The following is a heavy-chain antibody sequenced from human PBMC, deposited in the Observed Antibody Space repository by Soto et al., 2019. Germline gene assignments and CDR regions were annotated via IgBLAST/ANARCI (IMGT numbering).Heavy chain of an antibody. J-gene: IGHJ5*02. Sequence: QVQLVQSGAEVKKPGSSVKVSCKASGGTFSSYASSWVRQAPGQGLEWMGGIIPIFGTANYAQKFQGRSTSTADESTSTAYMELSRLRSEDTAVYYGARYVAAAVSSLWFDPWGQGTLVTVSS. CDR1: GGTFSSYA. D-gene: IGHD6-13*01. V-gene: IGHV1-69*12. CDR3: ARYVAAAVSSLWFDP. CDR2: IIPIFGTA.